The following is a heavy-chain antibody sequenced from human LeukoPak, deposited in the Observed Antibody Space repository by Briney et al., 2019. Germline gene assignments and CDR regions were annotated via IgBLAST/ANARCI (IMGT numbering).Heavy chain of an antibody. CDR1: GFTFSGSA. V-gene: IGHV3-73*01. Sequence: PGGSLRLSCAASGFTFSGSAMHWVRQASGKGLEWVGRIRSKANSYATAYAASVKGRFTISRDDSKNTAYLQMNSLKTEDTAVYYCTRQEQYSYGFYYYYYMDVWGKGTTVTISS. J-gene: IGHJ6*03. CDR2: IRSKANSYAT. CDR3: TRQEQYSYGFYYYYYMDV. D-gene: IGHD5-18*01.